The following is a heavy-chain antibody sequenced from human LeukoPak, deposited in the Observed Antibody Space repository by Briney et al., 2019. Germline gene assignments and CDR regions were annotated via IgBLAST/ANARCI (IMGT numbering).Heavy chain of an antibody. CDR3: AREGYSYGYDAFHI. Sequence: GGSLRLSCAASGFTVSSNYMSWVRQAPGKGLEWVSVIYSGGSTYYADSVKGRFTISRDNSKNTLYLQINILRAEHTAVYYCAREGYSYGYDAFHIWGQGTMVTVSS. J-gene: IGHJ3*02. CDR1: GFTVSSNY. V-gene: IGHV3-66*01. CDR2: IYSGGST. D-gene: IGHD5-18*01.